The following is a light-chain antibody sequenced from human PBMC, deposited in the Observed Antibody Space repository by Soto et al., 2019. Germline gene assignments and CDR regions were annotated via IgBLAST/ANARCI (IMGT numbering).Light chain of an antibody. CDR2: KAF. CDR3: MQGTHWPPVT. V-gene: IGKV2-30*01. Sequence: DVVMTQSPLSLPVTLGQPASISCRSSQSIVYSDGNAYLSWFQQRPGQSPRRIIYKAFNRDSGVPDRFSGSESGTDFTLKISRVEAEDVGVYYCMQGTHWPPVTFGQGTKLEIK. CDR1: QSIVYSDGNAY. J-gene: IGKJ2*01.